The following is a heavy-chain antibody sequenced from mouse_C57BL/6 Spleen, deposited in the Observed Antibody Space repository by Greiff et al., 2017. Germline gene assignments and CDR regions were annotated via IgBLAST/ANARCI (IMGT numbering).Heavy chain of an antibody. CDR1: GFSLTSYG. CDR3: GSITTVGAMDY. V-gene: IGHV2-2*01. CDR2: IWSGGST. D-gene: IGHD1-1*01. Sequence: VQVVESGPGLVQPSQSLSITCTVSGFSLTSYGVHWVRQSPGKGLEWLGVIWSGGSTDYNAAFISRLSISKDNSKSQVFFKMNSLQADDTAIYYCGSITTVGAMDYWGQGTSVTVSS. J-gene: IGHJ4*01.